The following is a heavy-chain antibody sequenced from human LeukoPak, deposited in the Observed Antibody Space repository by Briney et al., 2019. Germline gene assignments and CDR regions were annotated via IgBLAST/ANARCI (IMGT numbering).Heavy chain of an antibody. Sequence: VGSLRLSCAASGFTFSSYGMHWVRQAPGKGLEWVAVIWYDGSNKYYADSVKGRFTISRDNSKNSLYLQMNSLRAEDTAVYYCARLRWQQLSRNWFDPWGQGTLVTVSS. V-gene: IGHV3-33*01. CDR2: IWYDGSNK. CDR3: ARLRWQQLSRNWFDP. D-gene: IGHD6-13*01. J-gene: IGHJ5*02. CDR1: GFTFSSYG.